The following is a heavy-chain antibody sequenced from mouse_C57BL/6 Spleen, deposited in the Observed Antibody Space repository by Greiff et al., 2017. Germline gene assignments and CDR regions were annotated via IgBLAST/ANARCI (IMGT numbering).Heavy chain of an antibody. CDR3: AKSTNYAMDY. CDR1: GFSLTSYG. CDR2: IWSGGST. J-gene: IGHJ4*01. D-gene: IGHD2-1*01. Sequence: VQRVEPGPGLVQPSQSLSITCTVSGFSLTSYGVHWVRQSPGQGLEWLGVIWSGGSTDYNATFISRLSISKDNAKSQVFFKMNSLQADDTAIYYCAKSTNYAMDYWGQGTSVTVSS. V-gene: IGHV2-2*01.